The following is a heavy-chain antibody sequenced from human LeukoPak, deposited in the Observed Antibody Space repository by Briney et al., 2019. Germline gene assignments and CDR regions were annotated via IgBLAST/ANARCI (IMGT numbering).Heavy chain of an antibody. CDR1: GFTFSSYA. CDR2: ISGSGGST. D-gene: IGHD3-10*01. Sequence: GGSLRLSCAASGFTFSSYAMSWVRQAPGKGLEWVSAISGSGGSTYYADSVKGRFTISRDNSKNTLYLQMNSLRAEDTAVYYCAKGARAYGSGSCKLFYYYMDVWGKGTTVTVSS. J-gene: IGHJ6*03. V-gene: IGHV3-23*01. CDR3: AKGARAYGSGSCKLFYYYMDV.